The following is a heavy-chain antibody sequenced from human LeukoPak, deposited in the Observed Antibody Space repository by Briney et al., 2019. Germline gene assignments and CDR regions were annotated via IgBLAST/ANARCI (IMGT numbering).Heavy chain of an antibody. D-gene: IGHD5-24*01. Sequence: PSETLSLTCTVSGGSISSSSYYWSWIRQPPGKGLEWIGSIYYSGSTYYNPSLKSRVTISVDTSKNQFSLKLSSVTAADTAVYYCASYNGRRDGYNFGYWGQGTLVTVSS. CDR2: IYYSGST. J-gene: IGHJ4*02. CDR1: GGSISSSSYY. V-gene: IGHV4-39*01. CDR3: ASYNGRRDGYNFGY.